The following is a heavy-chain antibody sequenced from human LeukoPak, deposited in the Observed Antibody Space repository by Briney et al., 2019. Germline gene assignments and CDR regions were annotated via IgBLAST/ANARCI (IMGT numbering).Heavy chain of an antibody. Sequence: PGGSLRLSCAASGFTFSSYAMSWVRQAPGKGLEWVSAISGSGGSTYYADSVKGRFTISRDNSKNTLYLQMNSLRAEDTAVYYCAAVPPTYYYDSSGLTGFFQHWGQGTLVTVSS. V-gene: IGHV3-23*01. CDR3: AAVPPTYYYDSSGLTGFFQH. D-gene: IGHD3-22*01. CDR1: GFTFSSYA. CDR2: ISGSGGST. J-gene: IGHJ1*01.